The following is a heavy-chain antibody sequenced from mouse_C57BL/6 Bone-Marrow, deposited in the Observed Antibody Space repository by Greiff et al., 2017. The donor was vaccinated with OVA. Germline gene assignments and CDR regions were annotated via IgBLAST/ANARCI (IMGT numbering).Heavy chain of an antibody. CDR2: ISNGGGST. CDR1: GFTFSDYY. V-gene: IGHV5-12*01. Sequence: EVHLVESGGGLVQPGGSLKLSCAASGFTFSDYYMYWVRQTPEQRLEWVAYISNGGGSTYYPDTVKGRFTISRDNAKHTLYLQISRLKAEDTAMYYCARIWLRGAMDYWGQGTSVTVSS. J-gene: IGHJ4*01. CDR3: ARIWLRGAMDY. D-gene: IGHD2-2*01.